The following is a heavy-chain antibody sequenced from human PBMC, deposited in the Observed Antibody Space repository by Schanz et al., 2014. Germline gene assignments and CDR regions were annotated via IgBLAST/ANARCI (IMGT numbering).Heavy chain of an antibody. J-gene: IGHJ3*02. CDR3: TRVHIATYHYNSPGAFDI. V-gene: IGHV1-18*01. Sequence: QVQLVQSGAEVRKPGASVKVSCKASGYIFGSHGMTWVRQAPGQGPELMGWINAHTGNTQYAQKFQGRVNMTRDTVTTTVHLELTRMRTDDTAIYYRTRVHIATYHYNSPGAFDIWGQGTRVNVSS. CDR1: GYIFGSHG. CDR2: INAHTGNT. D-gene: IGHD3-10*01.